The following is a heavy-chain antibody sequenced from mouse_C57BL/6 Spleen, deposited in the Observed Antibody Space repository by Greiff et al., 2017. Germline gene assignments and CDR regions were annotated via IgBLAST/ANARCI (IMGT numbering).Heavy chain of an antibody. CDR2: IDPEDGDT. J-gene: IGHJ2*01. Sequence: EVQLQQSGAELVRPGASVKLSCTASGFNIKDYYMHWVKQRPEQGLEWIGRIDPEDGDTEYAPKFQGKATMPADTSSNTAYLQLSSLTSEDTAVYYCTIPELGRGYFDYWGQGTTLTVSS. D-gene: IGHD4-1*01. CDR3: TIPELGRGYFDY. CDR1: GFNIKDYY. V-gene: IGHV14-1*01.